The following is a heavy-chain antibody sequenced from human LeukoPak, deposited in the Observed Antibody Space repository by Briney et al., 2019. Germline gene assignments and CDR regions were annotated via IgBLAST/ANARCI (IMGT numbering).Heavy chain of an antibody. CDR1: GGSISSSSYY. Sequence: SETLSLTCTVSGGSISSSSYYWGWIRQPPGKGLEWIGEINHSGSTNYNPSLKSRVTISVDTSKNQFSLKLSSVTAADTAVYHCARVRYSGSYYGYYYYYYYMDVWGKGTTVTVSS. CDR2: INHSGST. V-gene: IGHV4-39*07. D-gene: IGHD1-26*01. CDR3: ARVRYSGSYYGYYYYYYYMDV. J-gene: IGHJ6*03.